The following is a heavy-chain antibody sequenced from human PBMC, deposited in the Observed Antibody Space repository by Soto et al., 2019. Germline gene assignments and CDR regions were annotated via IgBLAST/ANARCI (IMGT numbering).Heavy chain of an antibody. J-gene: IGHJ6*02. Sequence: GLDLEWLALIYWNDDKRYSPSLKSRLTITKDTSKNQVVLTMTNMDPVDTATYYCAHSSYGDYYYGMDVWGQGTTVTVSS. V-gene: IGHV2-5*01. D-gene: IGHD4-17*01. CDR3: AHSSYGDYYYGMDV. CDR2: IYWNDDK.